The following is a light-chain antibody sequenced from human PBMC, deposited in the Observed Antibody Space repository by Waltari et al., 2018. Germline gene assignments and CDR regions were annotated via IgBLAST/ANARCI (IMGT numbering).Light chain of an antibody. Sequence: EIVLTQSPGTLSLSPGERATLSCRASQNIGRYLVWYQQKPGPAPSLLIYEASRRATGVPDRFSGSGSGTDFSLTISRLEPEDFAVYYCQNHERLPATFGQGTKVEIK. CDR2: EAS. V-gene: IGKV3-20*01. CDR1: QNIGRY. CDR3: QNHERLPAT. J-gene: IGKJ1*01.